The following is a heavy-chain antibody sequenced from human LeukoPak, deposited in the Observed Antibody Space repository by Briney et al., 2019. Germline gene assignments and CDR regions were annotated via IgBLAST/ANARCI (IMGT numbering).Heavy chain of an antibody. V-gene: IGHV3-23*01. CDR3: AKGGDSSGYYSLDY. CDR1: GFTFSSYA. D-gene: IGHD3-22*01. J-gene: IGHJ4*02. CDR2: ISGSGGST. Sequence: GGSLRLSCAASGFTFSSYAMSWVRQAPGKGPEWVSAISGSGGSTYYADSVKGRFTISRDNSKNTLYLQMNSLRAEDTAVYYCAKGGDSSGYYSLDYWGQGTLVTVSS.